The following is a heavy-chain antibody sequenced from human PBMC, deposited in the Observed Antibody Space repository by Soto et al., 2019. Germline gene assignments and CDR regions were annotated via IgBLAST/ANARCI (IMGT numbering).Heavy chain of an antibody. CDR1: GFTFSSYS. CDR2: ISSSSSTI. D-gene: IGHD6-13*01. V-gene: IGHV3-48*02. J-gene: IGHJ6*02. Sequence: GGSLRLSCAASGFTFSSYSMNWVRQAPGKGLEWASYISSSSSTIYYADSVKGRFTISRDNTKNSLYLQMNSLRDEDTAVYYCARDGPAGIAAAGRGMDVWGQGTTVTVSS. CDR3: ARDGPAGIAAAGRGMDV.